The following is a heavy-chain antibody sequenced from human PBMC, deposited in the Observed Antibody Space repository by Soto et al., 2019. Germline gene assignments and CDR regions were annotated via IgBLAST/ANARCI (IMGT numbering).Heavy chain of an antibody. D-gene: IGHD6-13*01. CDR2: IYHSGRT. Sequence: SESRSLTCTVCGGSISSSNWLSWFRQPPWKGLEWIGEIYHSGRTNYNPSLKSRVTISVDKSKNQFSLKLNSVTAADTAVYYCARGWGIAAAGSDYWGKGTLGTVSS. CDR3: ARGWGIAAAGSDY. J-gene: IGHJ4*02. V-gene: IGHV4-4*02. CDR1: GGSISSSNW.